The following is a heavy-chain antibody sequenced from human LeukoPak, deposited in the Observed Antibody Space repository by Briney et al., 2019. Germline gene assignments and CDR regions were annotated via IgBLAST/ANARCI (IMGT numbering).Heavy chain of an antibody. V-gene: IGHV4-34*01. J-gene: IGHJ4*02. Sequence: PSETLSLTCAVYGESFSGHYWTWIRQPPGRGLEWIGEINHSGSTTSNPSLNNRVTISVDTSKNQFSLKLTSVTAADTAVYYCARPRYGSGSPDSWGQGTLVTVSS. CDR2: INHSGST. CDR1: GESFSGHY. D-gene: IGHD3-10*01. CDR3: ARPRYGSGSPDS.